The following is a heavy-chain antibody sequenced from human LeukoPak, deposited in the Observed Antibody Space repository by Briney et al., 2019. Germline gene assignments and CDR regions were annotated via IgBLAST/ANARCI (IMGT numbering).Heavy chain of an antibody. V-gene: IGHV1-18*04. CDR2: ISAYNGNT. Sequence: ASVKVSCKASGYTFTSYGISWVRQAAGQGLEWMGWISAYNGNTNYAQKLQGRVTMTTDTSTGTAYMELRSLRSDDTAVYYCARDTDIVATTPDWYFDLWGRGTLVTVSS. CDR3: ARDTDIVATTPDWYFDL. D-gene: IGHD5-12*01. J-gene: IGHJ2*01. CDR1: GYTFTSYG.